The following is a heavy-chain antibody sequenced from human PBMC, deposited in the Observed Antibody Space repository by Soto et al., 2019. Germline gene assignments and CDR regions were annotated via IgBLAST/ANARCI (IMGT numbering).Heavy chain of an antibody. D-gene: IGHD1-1*01. CDR2: ISSSSSTI. Sequence: GGSLRLSCAASGFTFSSYSMNWVRQAPGKGLEWVSYISSSSSTIYYADSVKGRFTISRDNAKNSLYLQMNSLRAEDTAVYYCARELERLGYWGQGTLVTVSS. CDR1: GFTFSSYS. J-gene: IGHJ4*02. CDR3: ARELERLGY. V-gene: IGHV3-48*01.